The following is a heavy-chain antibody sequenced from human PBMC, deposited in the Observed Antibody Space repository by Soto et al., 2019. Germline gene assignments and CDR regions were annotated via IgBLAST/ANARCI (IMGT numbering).Heavy chain of an antibody. D-gene: IGHD2-2*01. J-gene: IGHJ6*02. V-gene: IGHV1-69*08. CDR2: IIPIFGIP. Sequence: QVQLVQSGAEVKKPGSSVKVSCKASGDTFSRYSITWVRQAHGHGLEWIGRIIPIFGIPTYAQKFQGRVTFTAEESTSTAYMELSSLRSDDTAVYYCAREDRDRETGLVPAAIDGMDVWGQGTTVTVSS. CDR3: AREDRDRETGLVPAAIDGMDV. CDR1: GDTFSRYS.